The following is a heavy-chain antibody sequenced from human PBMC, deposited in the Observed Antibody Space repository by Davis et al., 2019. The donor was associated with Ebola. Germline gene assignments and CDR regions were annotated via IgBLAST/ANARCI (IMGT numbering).Heavy chain of an antibody. CDR2: ISSSSSYI. Sequence: GESLKISCAASGFTFFSSYSMNWVRPAPGKGLEWVSCISSSSSYIYYADSVKGRFTISRDNAKNSLYLQMNSLRAEDTAVYYCAREYHYYQSSGYYPAHWGQGTLVTVSS. CDR3: AREYHYYQSSGYYPAH. V-gene: IGHV3-21*01. D-gene: IGHD3-22*01. CDR1: GFTFFSSYS. J-gene: IGHJ4*02.